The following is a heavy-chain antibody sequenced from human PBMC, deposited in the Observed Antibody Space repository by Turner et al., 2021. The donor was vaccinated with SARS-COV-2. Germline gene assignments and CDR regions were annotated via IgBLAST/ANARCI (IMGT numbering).Heavy chain of an antibody. Sequence: EVQLVESGGGLLQPGGSLRLSCAASGFTFSSYWMHWVRQAPGKGLVCVSRINSDGSSTSYADSVKGRFTISRDNAKNTLYRQMNSLRAEDTAVYYCARDVVTATPGLDYWGQGTLVTVSS. CDR2: INSDGSST. J-gene: IGHJ4*02. CDR3: ARDVVTATPGLDY. D-gene: IGHD2-15*01. V-gene: IGHV3-74*01. CDR1: GFTFSSYW.